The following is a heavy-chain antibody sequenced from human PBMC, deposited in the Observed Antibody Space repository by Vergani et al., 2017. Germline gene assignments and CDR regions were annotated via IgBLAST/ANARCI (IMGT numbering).Heavy chain of an antibody. CDR1: GFTLSNYD. Sequence: QVQLVESGGGVVQRGGSLRLSCATSGFTLSNYDMQWIRQWPGKGLEFVAFIPFDGSNQYYADSVKGRFTLSRDISKNTLYLQMNSLRTDDTATYYCAKHFRGWGIDYWGQGTQVIVSS. D-gene: IGHD3-16*01. CDR3: AKHFRGWGIDY. CDR2: IPFDGSNQ. V-gene: IGHV3-30*02. J-gene: IGHJ4*02.